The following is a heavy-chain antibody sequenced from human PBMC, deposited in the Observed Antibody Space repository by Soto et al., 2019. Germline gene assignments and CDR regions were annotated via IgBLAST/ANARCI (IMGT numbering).Heavy chain of an antibody. CDR2: ISSSSSYT. D-gene: IGHD3-9*01. CDR3: ARAQILRYFDWPYYGMDV. V-gene: IGHV3-11*06. J-gene: IGHJ6*02. CDR1: GFTFSDYY. Sequence: GGSLRLSCAASGFTFSDYYMSWIRQAPGKELERVSYISSSSSYTNYADSVKGRFTISRDNAKNSLYLQMNSLRAEDTAVYYFARAQILRYFDWPYYGMDVWGQGTTVTVSS.